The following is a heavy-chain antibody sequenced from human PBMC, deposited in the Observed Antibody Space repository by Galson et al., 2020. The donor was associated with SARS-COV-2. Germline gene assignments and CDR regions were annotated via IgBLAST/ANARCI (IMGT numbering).Heavy chain of an antibody. D-gene: IGHD1-26*01. V-gene: IGHV1-8*01. J-gene: IGHJ4*02. Sequence: ASVKVSCRASGYTFSSYDINWVRQAPGQGLEWLGWMNPNSGNSGHALKFQGRVTMTSYTTISTAYMELRSLRSEDTAVYYCATPIVGGTFDYWGQGTLVTVAS. CDR3: ATPIVGGTFDY. CDR2: MNPNSGNS. CDR1: GYTFSSYD.